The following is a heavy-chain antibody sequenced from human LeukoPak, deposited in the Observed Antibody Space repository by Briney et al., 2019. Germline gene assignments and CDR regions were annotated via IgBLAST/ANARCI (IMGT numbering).Heavy chain of an antibody. D-gene: IGHD6-6*01. CDR2: INHSGST. V-gene: IGHV4-34*01. J-gene: IGHJ4*02. CDR3: ARGHSFEPRIYSSSSPGDY. CDR1: GGSFSGYY. Sequence: SETLSLTCAVYGGSFSGYYWSWIRQPPGKGLEWIGEINHSGSTNYNPSLKSRVTISVDTSKNQFSLKLSSVTAADTAVYYCARGHSFEPRIYSSSSPGDYWGQGTLVTVSS.